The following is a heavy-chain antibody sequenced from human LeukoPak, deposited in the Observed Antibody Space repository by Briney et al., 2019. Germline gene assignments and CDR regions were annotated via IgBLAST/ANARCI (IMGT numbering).Heavy chain of an antibody. D-gene: IGHD3-9*01. CDR2: IYDSGST. CDR3: AREDYNILTGSGDNWFDP. V-gene: IGHV4-59*01. Sequence: SEALSLTCTVSGCSISSYYWSWIRHSPEKGLEWIGYIYDSGSTNHNPSLKSRVTISVDTSRSQFSLKLSSVTAADTAVYYCAREDYNILTGSGDNWFDPWGQGTLVTVSS. J-gene: IGHJ5*02. CDR1: GCSISSYY.